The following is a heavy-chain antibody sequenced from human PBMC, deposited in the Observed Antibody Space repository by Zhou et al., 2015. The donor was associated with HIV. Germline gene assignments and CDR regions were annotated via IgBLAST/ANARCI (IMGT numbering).Heavy chain of an antibody. V-gene: IGHV1-69*17. CDR2: ITPMFDIH. J-gene: IGHJ3*01. Sequence: QVQLVQSGAEVKKPGSSVRVSCKASGGTFSGSDLSWVRQAPGQGLEWMGRITPMFDIHNYAEKFRARLNITVDRHTSAAYMELSSLTSEDTAVYFCARGNMNHDYGLDLWGQGTKVIVS. CDR3: ARGNMNHDYGLDL. CDR1: GGTFSGSD. D-gene: IGHD4/OR15-4a*01.